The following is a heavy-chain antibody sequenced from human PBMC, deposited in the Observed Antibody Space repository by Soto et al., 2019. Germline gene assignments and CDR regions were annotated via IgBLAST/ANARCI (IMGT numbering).Heavy chain of an antibody. CDR1: GGSLSSGGYS. CDR3: AKGRVDYCFAP. D-gene: IGHD3-9*01. V-gene: IGHV4-30-2*06. CDR2: IYHSGST. Sequence: PSETVSLTCAVSGGSLSSGGYSWSWIRQSPGKGLAWIGYIYHSGSTYYKPPLKSRVTISVDRSKNQFSLKLSSVTAADTAVYYCAKGRVDYCFAPWGQGTRVPVSS. J-gene: IGHJ5*02.